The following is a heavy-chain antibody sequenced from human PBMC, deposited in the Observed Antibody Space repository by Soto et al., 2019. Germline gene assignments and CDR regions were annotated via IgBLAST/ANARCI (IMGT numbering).Heavy chain of an antibody. J-gene: IGHJ4*02. D-gene: IGHD3-10*01. CDR3: ARGDQFGFGVDY. CDR2: MVPDSGRT. Sequence: ASVKVSCKASGYTFTSYAMHWVRQAPGQRLEWMGWMVPDSGRTGYAKKYQGRVPMTRNTSTSTAYMELNSLTNEDTAVYYCARGDQFGFGVDYWGQGTPVTVSS. CDR1: GYTFTSYA. V-gene: IGHV1-8*02.